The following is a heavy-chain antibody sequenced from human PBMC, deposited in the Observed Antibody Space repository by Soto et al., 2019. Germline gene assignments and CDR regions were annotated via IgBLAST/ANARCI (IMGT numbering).Heavy chain of an antibody. CDR1: GFTFSNYA. D-gene: IGHD3-22*01. CDR2: ISSGGGDT. V-gene: IGHV3-23*01. Sequence: GGSLRLSCAASGFTFSNYAMTWVRQAPGKGLEWVSTISSGGGDTYHADSVKGRFTISRDNAKNSLYLQMNSLRAEDTALYYCAKGSSGYLVPHLDYWGQGTLVTVSS. CDR3: AKGSSGYLVPHLDY. J-gene: IGHJ4*02.